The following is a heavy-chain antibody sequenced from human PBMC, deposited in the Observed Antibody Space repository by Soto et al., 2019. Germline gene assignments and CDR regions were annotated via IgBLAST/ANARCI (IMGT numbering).Heavy chain of an antibody. Sequence: SETLSLTCTVSGGSINGSSTYYWGWIRQSPGKGLEYIGIVYYSGITYYNPSLKSRVTISVDTSKNQFSLDLSSVTAADTAVYYCARGLTGTMMKISCFDPWGQGTLVTVS. V-gene: IGHV4-39*01. D-gene: IGHD1-7*01. CDR1: GGSINGSSTYY. CDR3: ARGLTGTMMKISCFDP. J-gene: IGHJ5*02. CDR2: VYYSGIT.